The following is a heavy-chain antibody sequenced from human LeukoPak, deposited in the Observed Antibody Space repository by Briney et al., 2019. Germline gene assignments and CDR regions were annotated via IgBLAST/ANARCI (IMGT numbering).Heavy chain of an antibody. CDR3: ARDRVGSSTSCYDY. Sequence: GGSLRLSCAASGFTFSDYYVGWIRQAPGKGLEWVSYMSSSDNPIYYADSVKGRFTISRDNAKNSLYLQMNNLRAEDTAVYYCARDRVGSSTSCYDYWGQGTLVTVSS. J-gene: IGHJ4*02. D-gene: IGHD2-2*01. CDR1: GFTFSDYY. CDR2: MSSSDNPI. V-gene: IGHV3-11*01.